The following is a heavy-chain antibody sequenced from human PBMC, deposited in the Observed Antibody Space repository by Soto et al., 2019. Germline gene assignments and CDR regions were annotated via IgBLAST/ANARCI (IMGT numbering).Heavy chain of an antibody. Sequence: QVQLVQSGAEVKKPGASVKVSCKASGYTFTSYAMHWVRQAPGQRLEWMGWINAGNGNTKYSQKFQGRVTITRDTSASTDYMELSSLRSEDTAVYYWARAPEYDSPEGLDYWGQGTLVTVSS. D-gene: IGHD3-22*01. CDR1: GYTFTSYA. CDR3: ARAPEYDSPEGLDY. V-gene: IGHV1-3*01. CDR2: INAGNGNT. J-gene: IGHJ4*02.